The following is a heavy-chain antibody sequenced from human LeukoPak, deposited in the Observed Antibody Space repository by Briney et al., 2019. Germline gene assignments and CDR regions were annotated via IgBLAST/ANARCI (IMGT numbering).Heavy chain of an antibody. CDR1: GFTFSSYW. CDR3: TRFPRNSAYVDY. J-gene: IGHJ4*02. V-gene: IGHV3-7*01. Sequence: GGSLRLSCAASGFTFSSYWMSWVRQAPGKGLEWVANIKQDGSVKNYVDSVKGRFTISRGNAKNSLYLQMTSLRAEDTAVYYCTRFPRNSAYVDYWGQGTLVTVSS. CDR2: IKQDGSVK. D-gene: IGHD1-26*01.